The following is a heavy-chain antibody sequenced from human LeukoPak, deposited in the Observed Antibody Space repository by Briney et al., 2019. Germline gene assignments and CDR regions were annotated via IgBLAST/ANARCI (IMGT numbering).Heavy chain of an antibody. J-gene: IGHJ4*02. V-gene: IGHV4-39*07. CDR3: ARAPCCSSTSYELPFDY. CDR1: GGSIGSGGYY. D-gene: IGHD2-2*01. Sequence: SETLSLTCTVSGGSIGSGGYYWSWIRQHPGKGLEWIGEINHSGSTNYNPSLKSRVTISVDTSKNQFSLKLSSVTAADTAVYYCARAPCCSSTSYELPFDYWGQGTLVTVSS. CDR2: INHSGST.